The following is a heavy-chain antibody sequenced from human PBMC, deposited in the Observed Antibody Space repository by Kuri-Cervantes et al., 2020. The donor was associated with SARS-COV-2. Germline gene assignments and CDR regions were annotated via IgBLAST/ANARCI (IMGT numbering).Heavy chain of an antibody. V-gene: IGHV4-59*01. J-gene: IGHJ4*02. Sequence: SETLSLTCTVSGGSISSYYWSWIRQPPGKGLEWIGYIYYSGSTNYNPSLKSRVTISVDTSKNQFSLKLSSVTAADTAVXXCARDSYXXXWSQYDYWGQGTLVTVSS. D-gene: IGHD6-13*01. CDR3: ARDSYXXXWSQYDY. CDR2: IYYSGST. CDR1: GGSISSYY.